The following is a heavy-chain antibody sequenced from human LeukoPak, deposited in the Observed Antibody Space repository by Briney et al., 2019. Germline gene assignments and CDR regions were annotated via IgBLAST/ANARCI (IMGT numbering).Heavy chain of an antibody. CDR3: ARAQLLRYFDWSLNWFDP. CDR2: IYTSGST. J-gene: IGHJ5*02. V-gene: IGHV4-61*02. Sequence: SETLSLTCTVSGGSISSGSYYWSWIRQPAGKGLECIGRIYTSGSTNYNPSLKSRVTISVDTSKNQFSLKLSSVTAADTAVYYCARAQLLRYFDWSLNWFDPWAQGTLVTVSS. CDR1: GGSISSGSYY. D-gene: IGHD3-9*01.